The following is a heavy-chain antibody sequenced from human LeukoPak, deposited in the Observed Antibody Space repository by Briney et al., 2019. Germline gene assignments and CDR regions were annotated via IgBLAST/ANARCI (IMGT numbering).Heavy chain of an antibody. CDR3: ARAYRFGDYYMDV. V-gene: IGHV4-59*01. D-gene: IGHD3-3*01. Sequence: SETLSLTCTVSGGPISSYYWNWIRQPPGKGLEWIGYIYYSGSTNYNPSLKSRVTISVDTSKNQFSLKLSSVTAADTAVYYCARAYRFGDYYMDVWGKGTTVTVSS. CDR1: GGPISSYY. J-gene: IGHJ6*03. CDR2: IYYSGST.